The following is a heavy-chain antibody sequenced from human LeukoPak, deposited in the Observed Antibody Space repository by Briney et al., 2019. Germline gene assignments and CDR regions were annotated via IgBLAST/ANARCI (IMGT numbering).Heavy chain of an antibody. CDR2: IYYSGST. CDR1: GGSISTYY. D-gene: IGHD3-22*01. J-gene: IGHJ4*02. Sequence: SETLSLTCTVSGGSISTYYGNWIRQPPGKGLEWIGYIYYSGSTYYNPSLKSRVTISVDTSKNQFSLKLSSVTAADTAVYYCARDGDYYDSSGIDYWGQGTLVTVSS. CDR3: ARDGDYYDSSGIDY. V-gene: IGHV4-30-4*08.